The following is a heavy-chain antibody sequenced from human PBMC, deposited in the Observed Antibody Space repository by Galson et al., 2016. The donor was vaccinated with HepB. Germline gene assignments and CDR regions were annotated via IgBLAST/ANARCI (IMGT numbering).Heavy chain of an antibody. V-gene: IGHV3-9*01. D-gene: IGHD6-19*01. CDR3: ARRLDTQRRIAGWGWGMDV. J-gene: IGHJ6*02. CDR2: ISWNSGSI. CDR1: GFIFKDYA. Sequence: SLRLSCAASGFIFKDYAMHWVRQAPGKGLEWVSSISWNSGSIGYADSVKGRFTISRDNAKNSLYLQMSSPRVEDAGVYYCARRLDTQRRIAGWGWGMDVWGQGTTVTVS.